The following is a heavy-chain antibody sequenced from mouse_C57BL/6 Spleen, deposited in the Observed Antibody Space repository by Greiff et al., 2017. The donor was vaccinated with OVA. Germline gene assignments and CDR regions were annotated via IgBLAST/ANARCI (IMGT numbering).Heavy chain of an antibody. CDR2: IDPSDSET. V-gene: IGHV1-52*01. D-gene: IGHD4-1*01. CDR1: GYTFTSYW. Sequence: QVQLQQPGAELVRPGSSVKLSCKASGYTFTSYWMHWVKQRPIQGLEWIGNIDPSDSETHYNQKFKDKATLTVDKSSSTAYMQLSSLTSEDSAVYDCARGFWTGTRAWFAYWGQGTLVTVSA. J-gene: IGHJ3*01. CDR3: ARGFWTGTRAWFAY.